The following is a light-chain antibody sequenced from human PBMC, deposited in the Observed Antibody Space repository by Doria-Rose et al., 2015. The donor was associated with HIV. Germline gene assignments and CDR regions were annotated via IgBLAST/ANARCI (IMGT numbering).Light chain of an antibody. V-gene: IGKV3-20*01. J-gene: IGKJ1*01. CDR2: DGS. CDR3: HQYGTSWT. Sequence: TKSPGTLSLSPGERATLSCRASQSFSSTYLAWYQQTPGQAPSLLIYDGSTRATGIPDRFSASGSGTDFTLTINRLEPEDFALYYCHQYGTSWTFGQGTKVEI. CDR1: QSFSSTY.